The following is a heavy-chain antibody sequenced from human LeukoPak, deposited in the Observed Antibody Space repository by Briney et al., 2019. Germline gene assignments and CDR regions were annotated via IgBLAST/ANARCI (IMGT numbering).Heavy chain of an antibody. Sequence: SGGSLRLSCAASGFTFSSYAMSGVRQAPGKGLGWVSAISGSGGSTYYADSVKGRFTISRDNSKNTLYLQMNSLRAEDTAVYYCARDRGGKYPFDYWGQGTLVTVSS. J-gene: IGHJ4*02. CDR2: ISGSGGST. CDR1: GFTFSSYA. CDR3: ARDRGGKYPFDY. V-gene: IGHV3-23*01. D-gene: IGHD3-10*01.